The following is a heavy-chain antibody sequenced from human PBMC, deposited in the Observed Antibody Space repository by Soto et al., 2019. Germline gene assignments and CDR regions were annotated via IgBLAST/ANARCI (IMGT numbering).Heavy chain of an antibody. V-gene: IGHV4-59*08. D-gene: IGHD5-12*01. J-gene: IGHJ3*01. CDR1: GDSISSYY. Sequence: QVQLQESGPGLVKPSETLSLTCTVSGDSISSYYWSWIRPPPGKGLEWIGYAYYGGNTNYNPSLKSRVTISVDTSKSKFALKLNSVTGADTAVYYCAKHLSAWLRMEAFDVWGPGTMVTVSS. CDR3: AKHLSAWLRMEAFDV. CDR2: AYYGGNT.